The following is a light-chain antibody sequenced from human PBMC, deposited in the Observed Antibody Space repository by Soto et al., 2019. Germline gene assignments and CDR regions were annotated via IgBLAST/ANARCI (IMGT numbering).Light chain of an antibody. Sequence: DIQMTQSPSSLSASVGDRVTITCQASQDIENYLNWYQQKPGKDPKLLNYDASCLETGVPSRFSGSGFRSVFTFTIDNLQSEDFATYSFQQYESLPPTFGHGTRLEIK. CDR3: QQYESLPPT. J-gene: IGKJ5*01. V-gene: IGKV1-33*01. CDR2: DAS. CDR1: QDIENY.